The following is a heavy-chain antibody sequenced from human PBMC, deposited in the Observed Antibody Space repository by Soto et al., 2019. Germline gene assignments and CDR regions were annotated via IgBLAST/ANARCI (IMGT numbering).Heavy chain of an antibody. CDR2: INAANGDT. CDR3: VRRHVSATGIDWFDP. CDR1: GYTFPSYG. Sequence: ASGKVSCKASGYTFPSYGIHWGRQAPGQRLEWMGWINAANGDTKYSPKFQGRVTITRDTSASTAYMELSSLRSEDTAVYYCVRRHVSATGIDWFDPWGQGTLVTVSS. V-gene: IGHV1-3*01. D-gene: IGHD6-13*01. J-gene: IGHJ5*02.